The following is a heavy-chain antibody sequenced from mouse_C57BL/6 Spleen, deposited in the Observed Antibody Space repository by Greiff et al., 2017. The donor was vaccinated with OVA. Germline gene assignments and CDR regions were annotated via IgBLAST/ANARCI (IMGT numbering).Heavy chain of an antibody. CDR3: ARWGTTVVFDY. CDR2: IDPSDSET. D-gene: IGHD1-1*01. Sequence: QVQLQQPGAELVRPGSSVKLSCKASGYTFTSYWMHWVKQRPIQGLEWIGNIDPSDSETHYNQKFKDKATLTVDKSSSTADMQLSSLTSEDSAVYYCARWGTTVVFDYWGQGTTLTVSS. J-gene: IGHJ2*01. V-gene: IGHV1-52*01. CDR1: GYTFTSYW.